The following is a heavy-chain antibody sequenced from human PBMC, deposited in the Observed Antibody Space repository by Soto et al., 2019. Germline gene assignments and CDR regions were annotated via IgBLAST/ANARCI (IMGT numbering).Heavy chain of an antibody. CDR1: GFTFSSYG. Sequence: RGGSLRLSCAASGFTFSSYGMHWVRQAPGKGLEWVAVISYDGSNKYYADSVKGRFTISRDNSKNTLYLQMNSLRAEDTAVYYCAKDKWVLRYFDWPMVNWGQGTLVTVSS. D-gene: IGHD3-9*01. V-gene: IGHV3-30*18. J-gene: IGHJ4*02. CDR3: AKDKWVLRYFDWPMVN. CDR2: ISYDGSNK.